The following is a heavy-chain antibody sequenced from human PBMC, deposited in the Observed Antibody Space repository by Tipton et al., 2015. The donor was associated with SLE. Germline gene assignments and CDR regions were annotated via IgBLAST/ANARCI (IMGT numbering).Heavy chain of an antibody. D-gene: IGHD3-16*01. CDR3: ARLGDWDFYYYMDV. CDR2: ISGYNGNT. Sequence: QLVQSGPEVKKPGASVKVSCKASGHTFTSYCITWVRQAPGQGLEWMGWISGYNGNTNYAQKLQGRVTMTTDTSTSTAYMDLRSLRSDDTAVYYCARLGDWDFYYYMDVWGKGTTVTVSS. CDR1: GHTFTSYC. V-gene: IGHV1-18*01. J-gene: IGHJ6*03.